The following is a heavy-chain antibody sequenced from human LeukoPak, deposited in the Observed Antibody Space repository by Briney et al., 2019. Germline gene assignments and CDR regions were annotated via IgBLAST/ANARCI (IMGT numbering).Heavy chain of an antibody. CDR2: ISSNGGST. CDR3: VKAGIVVVPAAIGYWYVDL. D-gene: IGHD2-2*01. J-gene: IGHJ2*01. Sequence: GGSLRLSCSASGFTFSSYAMHWVRQAPGKGLEYVSAISSNGGSTYYADSVKGRFTISRDNSKNTLYLQMSSLRAEDTAVYYCVKAGIVVVPAAIGYWYVDLWGRGTLVTVSS. CDR1: GFTFSSYA. V-gene: IGHV3-64D*06.